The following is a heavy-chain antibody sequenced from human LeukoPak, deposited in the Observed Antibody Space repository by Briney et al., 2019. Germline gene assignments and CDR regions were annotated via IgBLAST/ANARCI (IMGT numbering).Heavy chain of an antibody. CDR2: VRNDGTNK. Sequence: GGSLRLSCAASGFTFSSYGMHWVRQAPGKGLEWVTFVRNDGTNKHYADSVKGRFTISRDNSKNTLYLQMNSLRAEDTAVYYCAKSAAVRGVIIRAGDYYYYGMDVWGQGTTVTVSS. J-gene: IGHJ6*02. D-gene: IGHD3-10*01. V-gene: IGHV3-30*02. CDR3: AKSAAVRGVIIRAGDYYYYGMDV. CDR1: GFTFSSYG.